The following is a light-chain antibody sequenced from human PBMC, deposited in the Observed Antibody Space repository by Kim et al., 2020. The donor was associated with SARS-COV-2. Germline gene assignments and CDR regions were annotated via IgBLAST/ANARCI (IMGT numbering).Light chain of an antibody. CDR3: NSYTSSSTLV. V-gene: IGLV2-14*03. CDR2: DVS. Sequence: GQSITLACTGTSSDVGGYNYVSWCQQHPGKAPKLMIYDVSKRPSGVSSRFSGSKSGNTASLTISGLQSEDEADYYCNSYTSSSTLVFGGGTQLTVL. CDR1: SSDVGGYNY. J-gene: IGLJ3*02.